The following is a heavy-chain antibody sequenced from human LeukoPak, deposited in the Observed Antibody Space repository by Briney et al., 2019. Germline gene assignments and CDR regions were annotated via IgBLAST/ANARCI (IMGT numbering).Heavy chain of an antibody. CDR2: INGNGDGS. Sequence: QSGGSLRLSCAASGFTFSSYAMSWVRQAPGQGLEWVSLINGNGDGSYYADSEKGRFTVSRDNREKSLFLHMNSLRTDDTAFYYCAKGLSSSSWYVADSWGQGTLVTVSS. D-gene: IGHD6-13*01. J-gene: IGHJ4*02. V-gene: IGHV3-43*02. CDR1: GFTFSSYA. CDR3: AKGLSSSSWYVADS.